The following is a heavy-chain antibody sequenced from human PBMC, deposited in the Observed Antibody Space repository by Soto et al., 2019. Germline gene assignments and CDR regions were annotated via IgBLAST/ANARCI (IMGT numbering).Heavy chain of an antibody. CDR1: GFTFSSYS. D-gene: IGHD4-17*01. J-gene: IGHJ5*02. CDR2: ISSSSSYI. Sequence: EVQLVESGGGLVKPGGSLRLSCAASGFTFSSYSMNWVRQAPGKGLEWVSSISSSSSYIYYADSVKGRFTISRDNAKNSLYLQMNSLRAEDTAVYYCARSQYGDYPLRWFDPWGQGTLVTVSS. V-gene: IGHV3-21*01. CDR3: ARSQYGDYPLRWFDP.